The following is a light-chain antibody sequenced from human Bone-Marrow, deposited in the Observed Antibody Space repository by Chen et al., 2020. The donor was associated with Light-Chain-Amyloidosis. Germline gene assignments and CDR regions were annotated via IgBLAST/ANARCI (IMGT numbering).Light chain of an antibody. CDR2: DDS. V-gene: IGLV3-21*02. Sequence: SYVLTQTSSVSVAPGQTATIARGGNNIGSTSVHWYQQTPGQAPLLAVYDDSYRPSGIPERLSGSNSGNTATLTISRVEAGDEADYYCQVWDRSSDRPVFGGGTKLTVL. J-gene: IGLJ3*02. CDR3: QVWDRSSDRPV. CDR1: NIGSTS.